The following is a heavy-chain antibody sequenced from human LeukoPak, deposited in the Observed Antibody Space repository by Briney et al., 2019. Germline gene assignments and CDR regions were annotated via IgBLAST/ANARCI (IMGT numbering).Heavy chain of an antibody. D-gene: IGHD1-14*01. CDR1: GXXXSSXX. V-gene: IGHV3-21*01. J-gene: IGHJ3*02. Sequence: GGSLRLSCAAXGXXXSSXXXXWVRXXXXXXXXXXXXXSSSSSYIYYADSVKGRFTISRDNAKNSLYLQMNSLRAEDTAVYYCAREPWEPIDPGAFDIWGQGTMVTVSS. CDR2: XSSSSSYI. CDR3: AREPWEPIDPGAFDI.